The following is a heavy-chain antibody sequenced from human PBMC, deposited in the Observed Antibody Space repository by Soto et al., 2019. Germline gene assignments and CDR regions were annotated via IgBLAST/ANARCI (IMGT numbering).Heavy chain of an antibody. D-gene: IGHD3-16*02. V-gene: IGHV3-74*01. CDR2: INGDASST. Sequence: EVQVVESEGGLVQPGGSLRLSCVASDPSVSSHWVHWVRQTPGEGLVWVSRINGDASSTAYAASVRGRFTVSRDNVKNTVYLQMNSLRAEDTAVYYCVRGFYAWNSSRSVELDYWGQGTLVTVSS. CDR1: DPSVSSHW. J-gene: IGHJ4*02. CDR3: VRGFYAWNSSRSVELDY.